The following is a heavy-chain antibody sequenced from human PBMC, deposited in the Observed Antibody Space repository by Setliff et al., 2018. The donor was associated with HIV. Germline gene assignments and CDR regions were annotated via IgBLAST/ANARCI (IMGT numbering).Heavy chain of an antibody. V-gene: IGHV2-70*17. CDR3: ARTGAVAGRKPSLLLGYFDY. J-gene: IGHJ4*02. CDR1: GFSLSTSGMC. D-gene: IGHD6-19*01. Sequence: SGPALVNPTQTLTLTCTFSGFSLSTSGMCVTWIRQSPGKALEWLARIDWDDDKFYSTSLKTRLTISRDTSKNQVVLTMTNMDPVDTATYYCARTGAVAGRKPSLLLGYFDYWGQGALVTVSS. CDR2: IDWDDDK.